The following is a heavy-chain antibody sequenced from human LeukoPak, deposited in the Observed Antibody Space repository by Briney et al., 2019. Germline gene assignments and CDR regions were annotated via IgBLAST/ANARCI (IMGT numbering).Heavy chain of an antibody. Sequence: PSETLSLTCTVSGGSISSYYWSWIRQPPGKGLEWIGYIYYSGSTNYNPSLKSRVTISVDTSKNQFSLKLSSVTAADTAVYYCARGLFYGSGTYRYNWFDPWGQGTLVTVSS. CDR1: GGSISSYY. J-gene: IGHJ5*02. CDR3: ARGLFYGSGTYRYNWFDP. CDR2: IYYSGST. D-gene: IGHD3-10*01. V-gene: IGHV4-59*12.